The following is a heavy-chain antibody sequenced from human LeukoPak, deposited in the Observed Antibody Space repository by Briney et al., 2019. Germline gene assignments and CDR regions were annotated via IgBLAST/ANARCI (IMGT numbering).Heavy chain of an antibody. D-gene: IGHD3-9*01. Sequence: GGSLRLSCAASGFTFSNYAVSWVRQVPGKGLEWVSSIRGSGDSTYYADSVKGRFTISRDNSKNTLYLQVNNLRAEDTAVYYCAKVRNDILTAPVDYWGQGTLVTVSS. CDR3: AKVRNDILTAPVDY. V-gene: IGHV3-23*01. J-gene: IGHJ4*02. CDR1: GFTFSNYA. CDR2: IRGSGDST.